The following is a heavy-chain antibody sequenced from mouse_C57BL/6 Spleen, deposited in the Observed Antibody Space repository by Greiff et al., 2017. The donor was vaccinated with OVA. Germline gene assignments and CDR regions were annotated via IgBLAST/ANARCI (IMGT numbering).Heavy chain of an antibody. CDR2: ISSGSSTI. CDR3: ATGPDWYFDV. J-gene: IGHJ1*03. V-gene: IGHV5-17*01. D-gene: IGHD4-1*01. CDR1: GFTFSDYG. Sequence: EVKVVESGGGLVKPGGSLKLSCAASGFTFSDYGMHWVRQAPEKGLEWVAYISSGSSTIYYADTVKGRFTISRDNAKNTLFLQMTSLRSEDTAMYYCATGPDWYFDVWGTGTTVTVSS.